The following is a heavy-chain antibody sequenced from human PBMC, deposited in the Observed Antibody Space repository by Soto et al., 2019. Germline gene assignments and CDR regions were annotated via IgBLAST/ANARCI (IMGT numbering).Heavy chain of an antibody. V-gene: IGHV3-9*01. D-gene: IGHD2-8*01. CDR1: GFRFDDYA. CDR2: ISWNSGTI. J-gene: IGHJ3*02. Sequence: EVQLVESGGGLEQPGRSLRLSCVASGFRFDDYAMHWVRLVPGKGLEWVSGISWNSGTIGYVDSVKGRFTISRDNAKKSLYLQMNSLSSEYTALYYCAQTVGIMGTFDMWRQGTLVTVSS. CDR3: AQTVGIMGTFDM.